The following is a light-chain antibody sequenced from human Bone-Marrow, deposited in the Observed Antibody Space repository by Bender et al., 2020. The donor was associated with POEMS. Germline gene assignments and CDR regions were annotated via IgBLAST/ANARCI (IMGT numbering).Light chain of an antibody. CDR1: SSDIGGYNY. CDR3: SSYTASSIMV. J-gene: IGLJ2*01. CDR2: DVN. Sequence: QSALTQAASVAGSPGQSIAISCTGTSSDIGGYNYVSWYQQHPGKAPKLMIYDVNNRPSGVSDRFADSKSGNTASLTISGLQAEDEADYYCSSYTASSIMVFGGGTKLTVL. V-gene: IGLV2-14*03.